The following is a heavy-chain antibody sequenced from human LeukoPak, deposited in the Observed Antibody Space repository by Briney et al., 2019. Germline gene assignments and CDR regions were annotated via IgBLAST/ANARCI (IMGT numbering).Heavy chain of an antibody. CDR3: ARIGGAHNFDY. CDR2: INPNTGGT. J-gene: IGHJ4*02. D-gene: IGHD3-16*01. Sequence: ASVRVSCRASGYTFTAYYMHRVRQAPGQGLEWMGRINPNTGGTNYAQKFQGRVTMTGDTSISTAYMELSRLTSDDTAVYYCARIGGAHNFDYWGQGTLVTVSS. V-gene: IGHV1-2*06. CDR1: GYTFTAYY.